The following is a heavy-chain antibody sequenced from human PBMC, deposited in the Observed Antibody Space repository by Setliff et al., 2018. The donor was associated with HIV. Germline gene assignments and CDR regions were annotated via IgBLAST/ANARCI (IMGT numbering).Heavy chain of an antibody. D-gene: IGHD3-22*01. CDR1: GFTFSFYS. CDR2: ISSTGNTI. CDR3: ARDSRFSSDYGDFDY. V-gene: IGHV3-48*01. J-gene: IGHJ4*02. Sequence: PGGSLRLSCAASGFTFSFYSMNWVRQAPGKGLEWISYISSTGNTIYYADSVRGRFTISRDSAKNSLYLQMDSLRAEDTAVYYCARDSRFSSDYGDFDYWGQGALVTVSS.